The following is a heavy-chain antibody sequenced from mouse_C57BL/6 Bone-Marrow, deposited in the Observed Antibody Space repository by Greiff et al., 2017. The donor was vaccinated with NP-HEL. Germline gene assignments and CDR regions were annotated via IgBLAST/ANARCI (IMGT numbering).Heavy chain of an antibody. V-gene: IGHV5-15*01. D-gene: IGHD1-1*02. J-gene: IGHJ3*01. CDR1: GFTFSDYG. Sequence: EVQLVESGGGLVQPGGSLKLSCAASGFTFSDYGMAWVRQAPRKGPEWVAFISNLAYSIYYADTVTGRFTISRENAKNTLYLEMSSLRSEDTAMYYCARHGGNYGFAYWGQGTLVTVSA. CDR3: ARHGGNYGFAY. CDR2: ISNLAYSI.